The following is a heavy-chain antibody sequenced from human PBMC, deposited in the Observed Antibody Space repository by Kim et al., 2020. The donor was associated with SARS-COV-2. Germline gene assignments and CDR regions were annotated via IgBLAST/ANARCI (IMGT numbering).Heavy chain of an antibody. CDR2: IIPILGIA. D-gene: IGHD5-18*01. CDR1: GGTFSSYA. CDR3: ARGRAGYSYGSGPDYNWFDP. J-gene: IGHJ5*02. V-gene: IGHV1-69*04. Sequence: SVKVSCKASGGTFSSYAISWVRQAPGQGLEWMGRIIPILGIANYAQKFQGRVTITADKSTSTAYMELSSLRSEDTAVYYCARGRAGYSYGSGPDYNWFDPWGQGTLVTVSS.